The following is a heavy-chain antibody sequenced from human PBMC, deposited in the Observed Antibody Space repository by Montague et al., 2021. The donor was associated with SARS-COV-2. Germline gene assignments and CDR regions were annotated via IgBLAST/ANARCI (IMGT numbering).Heavy chain of an antibody. CDR1: GDSDCGVVAR. CDR2: SYYRPKRYN. Sequence: CAISGDSDCGVVARRSSDEHTSSRQSRQLLVSYYRPKRYNDYAESVKSRITIDPDTSKHQFSLHLNSVTPEDTAVYYCARIPVGSKYYFDFWGQGTLVTVSS. V-gene: IGHV6-1*01. D-gene: IGHD2-2*01. J-gene: IGHJ4*02. CDR3: ARIPVGSKYYFDF.